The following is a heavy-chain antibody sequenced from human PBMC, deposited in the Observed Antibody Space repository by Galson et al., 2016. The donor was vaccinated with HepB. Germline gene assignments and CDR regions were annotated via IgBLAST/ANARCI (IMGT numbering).Heavy chain of an antibody. J-gene: IGHJ4*02. CDR3: ARSFHDYSNYFDD. CDR1: GGSVATSHW. CDR2: IYHSGST. D-gene: IGHD4-11*01. V-gene: IGHV4-4*02. Sequence: LSLTCAVSGGSVATSHWWSWVRQPPGKGLEWIGEIYHSGSTNYNPSLKSRVTLSVDKSKRQFSLKLSSVTAADTAVYYCARSFHDYSNYFDDWGPGILVTVSS.